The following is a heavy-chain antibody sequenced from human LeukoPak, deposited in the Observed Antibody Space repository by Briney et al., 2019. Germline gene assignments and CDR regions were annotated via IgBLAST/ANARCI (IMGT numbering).Heavy chain of an antibody. Sequence: PGGSLRLSCAASGFTFSDYYMSWIRQAPGKGLEWVSYISSSDTTIYYADSVKGRFTISRDNAKNSLYLQMNSLRAEDTAMYYCARVSVQVASIGYWGQGTLVIVSS. V-gene: IGHV3-11*04. CDR2: ISSSDTTI. J-gene: IGHJ4*02. CDR3: ARVSVQVASIGY. D-gene: IGHD2-8*02. CDR1: GFTFSDYY.